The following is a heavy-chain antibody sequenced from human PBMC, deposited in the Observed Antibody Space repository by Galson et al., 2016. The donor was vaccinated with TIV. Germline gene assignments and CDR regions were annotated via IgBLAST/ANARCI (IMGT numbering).Heavy chain of an antibody. D-gene: IGHD5-12*01. CDR2: IYWDDDE. J-gene: IGHJ4*02. CDR1: GFSLTTSGVG. CDR3: VHYSGHDYATWYVDY. Sequence: PALVTPTQTLTLTCTFSGFSLTTSGVGVGWIRQSPRRALEFLALIYWDDDERYSPSLRNRLTIAKDTSKTQVVLTITNMDPADTATYYCVHYSGHDYATWYVDYWGQGTLVTVSS. V-gene: IGHV2-5*02.